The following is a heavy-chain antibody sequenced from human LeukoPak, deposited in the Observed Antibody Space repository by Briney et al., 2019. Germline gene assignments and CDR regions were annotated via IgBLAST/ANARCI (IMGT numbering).Heavy chain of an antibody. CDR1: GCSISSYY. CDR2: IYYSGST. CDR3: ARGGDPEMWFGY. D-gene: IGHD4-17*01. J-gene: IGHJ4*02. Sequence: PSETLSLTCTVSGCSISSYYWSWIRQPPGKGLEWIGYIYYSGSTNYNPSLKSRVTISVDTSKNQFSLKLSSVTAADTAVYYCARGGDPEMWFGYWGQGTLVTVSS. V-gene: IGHV4-59*01.